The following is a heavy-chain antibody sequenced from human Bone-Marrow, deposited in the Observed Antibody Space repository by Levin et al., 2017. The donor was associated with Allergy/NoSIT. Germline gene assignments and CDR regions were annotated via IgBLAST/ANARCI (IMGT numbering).Heavy chain of an antibody. V-gene: IGHV3-30*18. CDR2: ISYDGSNK. CDR1: GFTFSSYG. J-gene: IGHJ4*02. D-gene: IGHD6-13*01. Sequence: GGSLRLSCAASGFTFSSYGMHWVRQAPGKGLEWVAVISYDGSNKYYADSVKGRFTISRDNSKNTLYLQMNSLRAEDTAVYYCAKVMEGYSSSWPLDYWGQGTLVTVSS. CDR3: AKVMEGYSSSWPLDY.